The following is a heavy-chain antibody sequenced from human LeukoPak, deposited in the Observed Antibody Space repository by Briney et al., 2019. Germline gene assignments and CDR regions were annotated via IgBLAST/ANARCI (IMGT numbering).Heavy chain of an antibody. CDR2: IYYSGST. Sequence: PSETLSLTCTVSGGSISSSSYYWGWIRQPPGKGLEWIGSIYYSGSTYYNPSLKSRVTISVDTSKNQFSLKLSSVTAADTVVYYCARPEYYYGSGSYYWGQGTLVTVSS. D-gene: IGHD3-10*01. CDR3: ARPEYYYGSGSYY. CDR1: GGSISSSSYY. V-gene: IGHV4-39*01. J-gene: IGHJ4*02.